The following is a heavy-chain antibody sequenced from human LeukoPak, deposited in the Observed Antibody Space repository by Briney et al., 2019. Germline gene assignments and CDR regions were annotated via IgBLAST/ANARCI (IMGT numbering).Heavy chain of an antibody. Sequence: PGGSLRLSCAASGFTFSSYAMHWVRQAPGKGLEWVAVISYDGSNKYYADSVKGRFTISRDNSKNTLYLQMNSLRAEDTAVYYCARELSFTFGGVRDYWGQGTLVTVSS. D-gene: IGHD3-16*01. CDR3: ARELSFTFGGVRDY. CDR2: ISYDGSNK. CDR1: GFTFSSYA. V-gene: IGHV3-30*04. J-gene: IGHJ4*02.